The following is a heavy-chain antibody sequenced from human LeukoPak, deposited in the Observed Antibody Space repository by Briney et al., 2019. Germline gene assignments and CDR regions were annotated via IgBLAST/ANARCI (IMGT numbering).Heavy chain of an antibody. V-gene: IGHV3-48*01. CDR1: GFTFSSYS. D-gene: IGHD3-9*01. CDR3: ASSGPYDILTGYFDY. CDR2: ISSSSSTI. J-gene: IGHJ4*02. Sequence: GSLRLSCAASGFTFSSYSMNWVRQAPGKGLEWVSYISSSSSTIYYADSVKGRFTISRDNAKNSLYLQMNSLRAEDTAVYYCASSGPYDILTGYFDYWGQGTLVTVSS.